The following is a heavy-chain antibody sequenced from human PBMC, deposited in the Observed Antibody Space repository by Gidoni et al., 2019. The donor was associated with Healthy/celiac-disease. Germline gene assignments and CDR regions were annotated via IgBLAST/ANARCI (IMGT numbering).Heavy chain of an antibody. Sequence: QVQLVQSGAEVKKPGSSVKVSCQASGGTFNSYAISWVRQAPGQGLEWMGGIIPIFGTANYAQKFQGRVTITADESTSTAYMELSSLRSEDTAVYYCARELSGPRAFDIWGQGTMVTVSS. CDR3: ARELSGPRAFDI. CDR2: IIPIFGTA. CDR1: GGTFNSYA. V-gene: IGHV1-69*01. J-gene: IGHJ3*02. D-gene: IGHD3-16*02.